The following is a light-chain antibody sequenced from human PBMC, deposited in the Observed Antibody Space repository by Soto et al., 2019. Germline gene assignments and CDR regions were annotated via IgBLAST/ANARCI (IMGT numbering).Light chain of an antibody. CDR1: QSVNSY. Sequence: EIVLTQSPATLSLSPGEGATLSCRASQSVNSYLVWYQQKPGQAPRLLIYDASNRATGIPARFSGSGSGTDLTLTISSLQPEDFAVYYCHQRSNWPPTFGGGTKVDIK. J-gene: IGKJ4*01. CDR3: HQRSNWPPT. CDR2: DAS. V-gene: IGKV3-11*01.